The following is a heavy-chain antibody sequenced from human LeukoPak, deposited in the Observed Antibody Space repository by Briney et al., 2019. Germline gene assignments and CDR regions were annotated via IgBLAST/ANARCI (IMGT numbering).Heavy chain of an antibody. CDR2: INHSGST. D-gene: IGHD5-24*01. J-gene: IGHJ2*01. CDR3: ARHQARRDGYNYVRYFDL. Sequence: SETLSLTCAVYGGSFSGYYWSWIRQPPGKGLEWIGEINHSGSTNYNPSLKSRVTISVDTSKNQFSLKLSSVTAADTAVYYCARHQARRDGYNYVRYFDLWGRGTLVTVSS. CDR1: GGSFSGYY. V-gene: IGHV4-34*01.